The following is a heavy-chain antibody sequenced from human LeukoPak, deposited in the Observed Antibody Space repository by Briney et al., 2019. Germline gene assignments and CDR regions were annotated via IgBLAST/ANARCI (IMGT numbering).Heavy chain of an antibody. D-gene: IGHD6-19*01. CDR2: IKQDGSEK. Sequence: GGSLRLSCAASGFTFSSYWMSWVRQAPGKGLEWLSNIKQDGSEKHYVDSVKGRFTISRDNAKNSLYLQMSSLRAEDTAVYYCARDRIAVAGIYYYYGMDVWGQGTTVTVSS. CDR3: ARDRIAVAGIYYYYGMDV. CDR1: GFTFSSYW. J-gene: IGHJ6*02. V-gene: IGHV3-7*01.